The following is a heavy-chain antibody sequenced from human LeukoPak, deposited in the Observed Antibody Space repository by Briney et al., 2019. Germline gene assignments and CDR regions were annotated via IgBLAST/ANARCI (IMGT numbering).Heavy chain of an antibody. CDR1: GGTFSSYA. CDR2: IIPIFGTA. Sequence: GASGKVSCKASGGTFSSYAISWVRQAPGQGLEWMGGIIPIFGTANYAQKFQGRVTITADKSTSTAYMELSSLRSEDTAVYYCARGGCSSTSCYRQRDYYYYYYMDVWGKGTTVTVSS. J-gene: IGHJ6*03. D-gene: IGHD2-2*01. V-gene: IGHV1-69*06. CDR3: ARGGCSSTSCYRQRDYYYYYYMDV.